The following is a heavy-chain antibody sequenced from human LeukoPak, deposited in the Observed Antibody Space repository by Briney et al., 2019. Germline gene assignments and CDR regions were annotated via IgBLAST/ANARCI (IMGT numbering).Heavy chain of an antibody. CDR3: ARYAVEYRGTYFDY. CDR1: AGSISSTDHY. J-gene: IGHJ4*02. V-gene: IGHV4-39*01. Sequence: SETLSLTCTVSAGSISSTDHYWGWIRQPPGKGLLWIGSIYYGGGTYYNPSLKSRVTISVDTSKNQFSLKLSSVSASDTAVYYCARYAVEYRGTYFDYWGQGTLVTVSS. D-gene: IGHD1-26*01. CDR2: IYYGGGT.